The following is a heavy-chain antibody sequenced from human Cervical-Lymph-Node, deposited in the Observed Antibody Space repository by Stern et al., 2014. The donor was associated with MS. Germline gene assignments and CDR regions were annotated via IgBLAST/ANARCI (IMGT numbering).Heavy chain of an antibody. CDR1: GYIFNDHW. CDR3: ARPLSASSNSFDP. Sequence: VQLVQSGAEVKKPWESLKISCKASGYIFNDHWIGWVRQMPGQGLEGMGIIYPGDSDTKYSPSFRGHVTISADKSLSTIYLQWRSLEASDTAMYYCARPLSASSNSFDPWGQGTQVTVSS. J-gene: IGHJ5*02. D-gene: IGHD6-25*01. V-gene: IGHV5-51*03. CDR2: IYPGDSDT.